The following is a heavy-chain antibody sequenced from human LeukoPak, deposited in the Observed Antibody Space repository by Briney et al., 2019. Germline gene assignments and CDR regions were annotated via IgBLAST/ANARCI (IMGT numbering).Heavy chain of an antibody. V-gene: IGHV3-53*01. CDR1: GFTVSSNY. Sequence: PGGSLRLSCAASGFTVSSNYMSWVRQAPGKGLEWVSVIFSGGSTYYADSVKGRFTISRDNSKNTLYLQMNSLRAEDTAVYYCARDRGIAVAGTYYYYGMDVWGQGTTVTVSS. J-gene: IGHJ6*02. CDR3: ARDRGIAVAGTYYYYGMDV. CDR2: IFSGGST. D-gene: IGHD6-19*01.